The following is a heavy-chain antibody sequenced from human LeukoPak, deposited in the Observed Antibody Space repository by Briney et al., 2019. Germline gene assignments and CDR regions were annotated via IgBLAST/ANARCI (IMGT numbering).Heavy chain of an antibody. J-gene: IGHJ4*02. D-gene: IGHD1-26*01. CDR2: IYPGDSDT. CDR1: GSSFTSYW. CDR3: ARGQLGELPEYYFDY. V-gene: IGHV5-51*01. Sequence: GASLKISCKGSGSSFTSYWIGWVRPMPGKGLEWMGIIYPGDSDTRYSPSFQGQVTISADKSISTAYLQWSSLKASDTAMYYCARGQLGELPEYYFDYWGQGTLVTVSS.